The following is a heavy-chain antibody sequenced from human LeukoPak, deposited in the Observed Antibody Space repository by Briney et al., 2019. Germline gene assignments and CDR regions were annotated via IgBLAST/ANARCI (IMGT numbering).Heavy chain of an antibody. V-gene: IGHV4-38-2*01. D-gene: IGHD3-10*01. CDR3: AVNYYGSGRPTNAFDY. Sequence: KPSATLSLTCAVSGYSISSGYYWGWLRQPPGKGREWIGSSYHSGSTYYNPSLKIRVTISVDTSKNQFSLKLSSVTAADTAVYYCAVNYYGSGRPTNAFDYWGQGTLVTVSS. J-gene: IGHJ4*02. CDR1: GYSISSGYY. CDR2: SYHSGST.